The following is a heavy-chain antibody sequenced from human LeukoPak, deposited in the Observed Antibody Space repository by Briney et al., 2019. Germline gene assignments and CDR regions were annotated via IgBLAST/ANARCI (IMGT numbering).Heavy chain of an antibody. CDR3: ARAPGSSSGYYFDY. Sequence: SETLSLTCTVSGGSVSSGSYYWSWIRQPPGKGLEWIGYIYYSGSTNYNPSLKSRVTISVDTSKNQFSLKLSSVTAAGTAVYYCARAPGSSSGYYFDYWGQGTLVTVSS. J-gene: IGHJ4*02. CDR2: IYYSGST. V-gene: IGHV4-61*01. D-gene: IGHD3-22*01. CDR1: GGSVSSGSYY.